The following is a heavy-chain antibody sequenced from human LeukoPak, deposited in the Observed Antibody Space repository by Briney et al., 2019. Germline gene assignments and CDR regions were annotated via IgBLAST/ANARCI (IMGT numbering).Heavy chain of an antibody. CDR1: GFTFDDYG. J-gene: IGHJ3*02. D-gene: IGHD3-22*01. CDR2: INWNGGST. Sequence: GGSLRLSCAAPGFTFDDYGMSWVRQTPGKGLEWVSGINWNGGSTGYADSVKGRFTISRDNAKNSLYLQMNSLRAEDTALYYCAREEEQYYYDSSGSAFDIWGQGTMVTVSS. CDR3: AREEEQYYYDSSGSAFDI. V-gene: IGHV3-20*04.